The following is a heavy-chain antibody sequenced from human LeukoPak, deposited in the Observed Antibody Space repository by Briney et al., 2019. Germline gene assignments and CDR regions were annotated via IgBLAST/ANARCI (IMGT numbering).Heavy chain of an antibody. Sequence: SGGSLRLSCGASGFTFSSYAMSWVRQAPGKGLEWVSAISGSGGSTYYADSVKGRFTISRDNSKNTLYLQMNSLRAEDTAVYYCAKRRGLELLYYYYMDVWGKGTTVTVSS. V-gene: IGHV3-23*01. CDR2: ISGSGGST. CDR1: GFTFSSYA. J-gene: IGHJ6*03. CDR3: AKRRGLELLYYYYMDV. D-gene: IGHD1-7*01.